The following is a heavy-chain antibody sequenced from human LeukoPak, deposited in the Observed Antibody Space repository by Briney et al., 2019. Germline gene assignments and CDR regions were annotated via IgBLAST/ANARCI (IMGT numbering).Heavy chain of an antibody. CDR2: IGPSGGT. D-gene: IGHD5-24*01. CDR1: GGSISDPF. J-gene: IGHJ4*02. V-gene: IGHV4-34*01. Sequence: SETLSLTCAVSGGSISDPFWWWWIRQPPGQGLEWIGEIGPSGGTRHNPSLRSRVTISVDTSKEEVSLTLSSVTAADTAIYYCASAVNYHSDYWGLGTLVTVSS. CDR3: ASAVNYHSDY.